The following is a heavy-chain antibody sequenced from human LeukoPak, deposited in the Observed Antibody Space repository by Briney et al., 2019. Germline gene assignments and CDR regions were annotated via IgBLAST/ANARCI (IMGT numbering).Heavy chain of an antibody. D-gene: IGHD3-10*02. J-gene: IGHJ6*04. CDR2: IRNDGSNY. Sequence: GGSLRLSCAASGFSFSSYGMHWVRQAPGKGLEWVAFIRNDGSNYDYADSVKGRFTISRDNAKNSLYLQMNSLRAEDTAVYYCAELGITMIGGVWGKGTTVTISS. V-gene: IGHV3-30*02. CDR3: AELGITMIGGV. CDR1: GFSFSSYG.